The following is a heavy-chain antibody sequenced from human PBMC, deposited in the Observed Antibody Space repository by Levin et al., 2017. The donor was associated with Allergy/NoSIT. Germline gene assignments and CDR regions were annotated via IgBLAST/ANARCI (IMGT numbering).Heavy chain of an antibody. CDR3: AKEGLIAAAGWVDY. CDR1: GFTFSTYA. Sequence: GGSLRLSCAASGFTFSTYAMSWVRQAPGKGLEWVSAISGNGGSTLYADSVKGRFTISRDNSKNTLYLQMNSLRAEDTAVYYCAKEGLIAAAGWVDYWGQGTLVTVSS. V-gene: IGHV3-23*01. D-gene: IGHD6-13*01. J-gene: IGHJ4*02. CDR2: ISGNGGST.